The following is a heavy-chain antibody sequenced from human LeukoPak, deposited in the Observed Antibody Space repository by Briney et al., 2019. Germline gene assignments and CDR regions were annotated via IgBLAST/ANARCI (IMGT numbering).Heavy chain of an antibody. Sequence: SETLSLTCAVYGGSFSGYYWSWIRQPPGKGLEWIGEINHSGSTNYNPSLKSRVTISVDTSKNQFSLKLSSVTAADTAVYYCARGSRTYYDFWSGYYSGYFDYWGQGTLVTVSS. CDR2: INHSGST. CDR3: ARGSRTYYDFWSGYYSGYFDY. CDR1: GGSFSGYY. J-gene: IGHJ4*02. V-gene: IGHV4-34*01. D-gene: IGHD3-3*01.